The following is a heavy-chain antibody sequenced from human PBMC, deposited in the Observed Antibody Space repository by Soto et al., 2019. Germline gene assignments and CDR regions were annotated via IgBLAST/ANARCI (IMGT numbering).Heavy chain of an antibody. V-gene: IGHV3-23*01. D-gene: IGHD1-26*01. CDR3: AKDLTVGAGHPIDAFDI. J-gene: IGHJ3*02. CDR1: GFAFISYA. Sequence: EVQLLESGGGLVQPGGSLRLSCAASGFAFISYAMSWVRQAPGKGLEWVSTVTASGGSTYYADSVKGRFTIYRDNSKNTLYLQMNSLRAEDTAVYYCAKDLTVGAGHPIDAFDIWGLGTKVTVSS. CDR2: VTASGGST.